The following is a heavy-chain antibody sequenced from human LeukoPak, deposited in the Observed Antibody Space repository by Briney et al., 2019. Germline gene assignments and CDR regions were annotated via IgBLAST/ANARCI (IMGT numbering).Heavy chain of an antibody. CDR1: GLIFTKAW. CDR2: IKSKINGGAI. CDR3: TTGPGYCSCHTCGF. Sequence: GGSLRLSCTASGLIFTKAWMSWVRQAPGKGLEWVGRIKSKINGGAIDYAAPVKGRFTISRDDSENTLYLQMDSLKTEDTAVYYCTTGPGYCSCHTCGFWGQGTLVTVSS. V-gene: IGHV3-15*01. J-gene: IGHJ4*01. D-gene: IGHD2-15*01.